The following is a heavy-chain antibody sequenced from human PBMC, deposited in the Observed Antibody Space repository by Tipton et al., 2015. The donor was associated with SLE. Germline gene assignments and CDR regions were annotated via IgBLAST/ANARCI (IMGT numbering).Heavy chain of an antibody. D-gene: IGHD2/OR15-2a*01. CDR2: INHSGST. CDR1: GGSFSGYY. V-gene: IGHV4-34*01. Sequence: TLSLTFAVYGGSFSGYYWSWIRQPPGKGLEWIGEINHSGSTNYNPSLKSRVTISVDTSKNQFSLKLSSVTAADTAVYYCARGLFFRPWGQGTLVTVSS. J-gene: IGHJ5*02. CDR3: ARGLFFRP.